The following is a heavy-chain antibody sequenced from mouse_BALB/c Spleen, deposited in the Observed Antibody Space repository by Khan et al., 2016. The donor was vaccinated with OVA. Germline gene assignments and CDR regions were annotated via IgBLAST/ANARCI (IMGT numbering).Heavy chain of an antibody. CDR2: MIYTGYT. CDR3: ARSTYRYALAY. Sequence: EVQLQESGPSLVKPSQTLSLTCSVTGDSITSGYWSWIRKFPGNKLEYMGYMIYTGYTYYNPSLKSRISITRHTTKNQYYLQLNSVTTEDTATYYCARSTYRYALAYWGQGTLVTVSA. CDR1: GDSITSGY. J-gene: IGHJ3*01. D-gene: IGHD2-14*01. V-gene: IGHV3-8*02.